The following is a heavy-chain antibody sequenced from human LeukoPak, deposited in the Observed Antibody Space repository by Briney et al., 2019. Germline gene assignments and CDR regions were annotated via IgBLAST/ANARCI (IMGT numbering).Heavy chain of an antibody. CDR3: ARGSILDA. CDR2: TYYRSKWFN. Sequence: SQTLSLTCAISGDRVSSNSAAWNWIRQSPSRGLEWLGRTYYRSKWFNDYAISVKGRITVNPDTSKNQFSLHLSSVTPEDTAVYFCARGSILDAWGQGILVTVSS. J-gene: IGHJ5*02. CDR1: GDRVSSNSAA. V-gene: IGHV6-1*01. D-gene: IGHD5-12*01.